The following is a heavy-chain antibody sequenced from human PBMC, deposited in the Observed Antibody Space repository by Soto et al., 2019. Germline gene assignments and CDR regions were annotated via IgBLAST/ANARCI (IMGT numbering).Heavy chain of an antibody. CDR2: INHSGST. V-gene: IGHV4-34*01. CDR3: ARGYSYSSGWYVVDY. Sequence: SETLSLTCAVYGGSFSGYYWSWIRQPPGKGLEWIGEINHSGSTNYNPSLKSRVTISVDTSKNQFSLKLSSVTAADTAVYYCARGYSYSSGWYVVDYWGQGTLVTAPQ. J-gene: IGHJ4*02. D-gene: IGHD6-19*01. CDR1: GGSFSGYY.